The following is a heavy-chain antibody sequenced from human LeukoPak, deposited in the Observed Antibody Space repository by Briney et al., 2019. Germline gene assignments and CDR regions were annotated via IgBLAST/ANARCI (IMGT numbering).Heavy chain of an antibody. CDR3: ARESEWLRYFDH. Sequence: GGSLRLSCAASGFTFSSYSMNWVRQAPGKGLEWVSSISSSSSYIYYADSVKGRFTISRDNAKNSLYLQMNSLRAEDTAVYYCARESEWLRYFDHWGQGTLVTVSS. D-gene: IGHD5-12*01. V-gene: IGHV3-21*01. CDR2: ISSSSSYI. CDR1: GFTFSSYS. J-gene: IGHJ4*02.